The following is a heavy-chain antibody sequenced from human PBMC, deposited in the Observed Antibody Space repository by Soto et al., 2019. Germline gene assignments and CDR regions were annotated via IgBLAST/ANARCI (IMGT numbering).Heavy chain of an antibody. CDR3: VRDGTKTLRDCFDP. V-gene: IGHV4-4*07. CDR2: IYATGTT. Sequence: SETLSLTCTVSGASISGVYWSWIRKSAGKGLEWIGRIYATGTTDYNPSLKSRVMMSVDTSKKQFSLKLRSVTAADTAVYYCVRDGTKTLRDCFDPWGQGISVTVSS. J-gene: IGHJ5*02. CDR1: GASISGVY. D-gene: IGHD1-1*01.